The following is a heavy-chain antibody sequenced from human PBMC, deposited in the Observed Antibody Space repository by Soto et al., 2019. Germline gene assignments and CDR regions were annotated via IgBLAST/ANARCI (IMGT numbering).Heavy chain of an antibody. CDR3: ASNGYYHGSLDY. Sequence: SETLSLTCSVSGRSMSSNYWSWIRQSPDKGLEWLGYVFYSGSTNYNPSLKSRVTISVDTSKNQFSLKLSSVTAADTAVYYCASNGYYHGSLDYWGPGTLVTVSS. V-gene: IGHV4-59*01. J-gene: IGHJ4*02. D-gene: IGHD3-22*01. CDR2: VFYSGST. CDR1: GRSMSSNY.